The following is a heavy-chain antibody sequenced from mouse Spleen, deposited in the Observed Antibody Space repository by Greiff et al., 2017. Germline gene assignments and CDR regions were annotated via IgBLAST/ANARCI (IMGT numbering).Heavy chain of an antibody. CDR2: ISSGGSYT. CDR1: GFTFSSYA. J-gene: IGHJ1*01. D-gene: IGHD1-1*01. Sequence: EVKLEESGGGLVKPGGSLKLSCAASGFTFSSYAMSWVRQTPEKRLEWVATISSGGSYTYYPDSVKGRFTISRDNAKNTLYLQMSSLRSEDTAMYYCARQKYYYGSSSWYFDVWGAGTTVTVSS. V-gene: IGHV5-9-3*01. CDR3: ARQKYYYGSSSWYFDV.